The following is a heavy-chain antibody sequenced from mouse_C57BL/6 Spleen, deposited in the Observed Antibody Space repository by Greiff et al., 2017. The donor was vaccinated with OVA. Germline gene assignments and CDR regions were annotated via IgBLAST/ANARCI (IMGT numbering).Heavy chain of an antibody. CDR1: GYTFTSYT. V-gene: IGHV1-4*01. CDR2: INPSSGYT. Sequence: QVQLQQSGAELARPGASVKMSCKASGYTFTSYTMHWVKQRPGQGLEWIGYINPSSGYTKYNQKFKDKATLTADKSSSTAYMQLSSLTSEDSAVYYCAGGYEDLAMDYWGQGTSVTVSS. D-gene: IGHD2-2*01. J-gene: IGHJ4*01. CDR3: AGGYEDLAMDY.